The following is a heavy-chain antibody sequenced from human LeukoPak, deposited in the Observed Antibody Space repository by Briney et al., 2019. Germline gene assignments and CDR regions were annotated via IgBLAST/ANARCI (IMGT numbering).Heavy chain of an antibody. D-gene: IGHD3-22*01. CDR2: ISGSGGST. Sequence: GGSLRLSCVASGFTFNIYGMSWVRQAPGKGLEWVSAISGSGGSTYYADSVKGRFTISRDNSKNTLYLQMNSLRAEDTAVYYCAKDEVNYYDSSGYFPYWGQGTLVTVSS. V-gene: IGHV3-23*01. CDR1: GFTFNIYG. CDR3: AKDEVNYYDSSGYFPY. J-gene: IGHJ4*02.